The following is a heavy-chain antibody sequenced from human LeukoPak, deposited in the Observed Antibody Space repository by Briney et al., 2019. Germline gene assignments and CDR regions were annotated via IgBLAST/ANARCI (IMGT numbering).Heavy chain of an antibody. J-gene: IGHJ4*02. Sequence: PGGSLRLSCAASGFTFSSYWMSWVRQAPGKGLEWVANIKQDGSEKYYVDSVKGRFTISRDNAKNSLYLQMNSLRADDTALYYCARVGEDVEMTPIPLDYWGQGTLVTVSS. CDR3: ARVGEDVEMTPIPLDY. D-gene: IGHD5-24*01. CDR1: GFTFSSYW. V-gene: IGHV3-7*01. CDR2: IKQDGSEK.